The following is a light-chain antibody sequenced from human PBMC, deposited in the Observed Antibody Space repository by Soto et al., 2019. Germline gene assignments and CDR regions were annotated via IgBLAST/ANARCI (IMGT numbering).Light chain of an antibody. J-gene: IGLJ1*01. CDR2: EVS. CDR1: SSDVGGYRY. V-gene: IGLV2-8*01. Sequence: QSALTQPASVSGSPGQSITISCTGTSSDVGGYRYVSWYQHHPGKAPKLMIYEVSKRPSGVPDRFSGSKSGNTASLTVSGLQAEDEADYYCSSYAGSNNFEVFGTGTKVTVL. CDR3: SSYAGSNNFEV.